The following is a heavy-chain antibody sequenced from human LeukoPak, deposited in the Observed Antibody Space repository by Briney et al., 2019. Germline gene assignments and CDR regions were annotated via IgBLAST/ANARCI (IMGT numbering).Heavy chain of an antibody. Sequence: ASVKVSCKASGYTFTSYDINWVRQATGQGLEWMAWMNPNSGKTGYGQKFQGRVSTTRDTSISTVYMELSSLRSEDTAVYFCARGRYYDSGGYPYYFYMDVWGRGTTVTVSS. CDR3: ARGRYYDSGGYPYYFYMDV. V-gene: IGHV1-8*01. J-gene: IGHJ6*03. D-gene: IGHD3-22*01. CDR2: MNPNSGKT. CDR1: GYTFTSYD.